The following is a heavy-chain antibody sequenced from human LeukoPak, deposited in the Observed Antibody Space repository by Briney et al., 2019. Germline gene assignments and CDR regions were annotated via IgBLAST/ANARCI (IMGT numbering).Heavy chain of an antibody. V-gene: IGHV3-7*01. CDR2: IKQDGSER. J-gene: IGHJ4*02. D-gene: IGHD3-10*01. CDR3: ARAGSHWHYVY. CDR1: GFTFSGFS. Sequence: GGSLRLSCAASGFTFSGFSMSWVRQSPTKGLERVANIKQDGSERYYVDSVKGRFTISRDNAKNSLTLQMNNLRVEDTAVYYCARAGSHWHYVYWGQGTVVTVSS.